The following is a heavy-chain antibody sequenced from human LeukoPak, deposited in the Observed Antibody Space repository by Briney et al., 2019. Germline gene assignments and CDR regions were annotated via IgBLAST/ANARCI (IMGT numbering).Heavy chain of an antibody. CDR3: AREAMGGTDY. Sequence: PGGSLRLSCAASGFTFSSYAMSWVRQAPGKGLEWVSSISSSSSYIYYADSVKGRFTISRDNAKNSLYLQMNSLRAEDTAVYYCAREAMGGTDYWGQGTLVTVSS. D-gene: IGHD5-18*01. CDR2: ISSSSSYI. V-gene: IGHV3-21*01. J-gene: IGHJ4*02. CDR1: GFTFSSYA.